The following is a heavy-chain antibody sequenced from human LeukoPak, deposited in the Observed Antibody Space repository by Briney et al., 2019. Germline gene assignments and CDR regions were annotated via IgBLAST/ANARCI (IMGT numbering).Heavy chain of an antibody. V-gene: IGHV1-18*01. CDR1: GYTFTSYG. CDR2: INTHNGDT. Sequence: ASVKVSCKASGYTFTSYGISWVRQAPGQGLEWMGWINTHNGDTNYPQKLQGRVTMTTDTSTSTVYMELRSLRIDDTAMYYCARDINWGGDYSGSYSEWLDPWGQGTLVLVSS. J-gene: IGHJ5*02. CDR3: ARDINWGGDYSGSYSEWLDP. D-gene: IGHD1-26*01.